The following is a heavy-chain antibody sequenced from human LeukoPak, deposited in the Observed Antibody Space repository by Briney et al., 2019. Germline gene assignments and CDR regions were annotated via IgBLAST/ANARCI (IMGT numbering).Heavy chain of an antibody. J-gene: IGHJ4*02. CDR3: ARGLGTPTPNCGGDCYRDY. D-gene: IGHD2-21*02. Sequence: PGGSLRLSCAASGFTFSSYSMNWVRQAPGKGLEWVSSISSSSSYIYYADSVKGRLTISRDNAKNSLYLQMNSLRAEDTAVYYCARGLGTPTPNCGGDCYRDYWGQGTLVTVSS. V-gene: IGHV3-21*01. CDR2: ISSSSSYI. CDR1: GFTFSSYS.